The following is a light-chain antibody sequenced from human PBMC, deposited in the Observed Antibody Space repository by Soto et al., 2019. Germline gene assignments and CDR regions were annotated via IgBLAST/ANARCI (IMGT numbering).Light chain of an antibody. CDR1: NSNIGTNA. V-gene: IGLV1-44*01. J-gene: IGLJ1*01. Sequence: QSVLTQPPSVSGTPGQRVTISCSGSNSNIGTNAVSWYQQLPGTAPKLLIYTNSQRPSGVPDRFSGSRSGTSASLAISGLRSEDEADYYCAAWDDSLNGYVFGAGTKVTVL. CDR3: AAWDDSLNGYV. CDR2: TNS.